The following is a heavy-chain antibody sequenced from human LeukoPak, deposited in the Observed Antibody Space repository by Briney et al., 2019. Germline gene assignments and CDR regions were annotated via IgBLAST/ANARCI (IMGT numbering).Heavy chain of an antibody. CDR1: GFTFSSYS. CDR3: ARRRAYYGSGSRYYYMDV. V-gene: IGHV3-21*01. CDR2: ISTSSSYI. D-gene: IGHD3-10*01. Sequence: GGSLRLSCAASGFTFSSYSMNWVRQAPGKGLEWVSSISTSSSYIYYADSVKGRFTISRDNAKKSLYLQMNSLRAADTAVYYCARRRAYYGSGSRYYYMDVWGKGTTVTISS. J-gene: IGHJ6*03.